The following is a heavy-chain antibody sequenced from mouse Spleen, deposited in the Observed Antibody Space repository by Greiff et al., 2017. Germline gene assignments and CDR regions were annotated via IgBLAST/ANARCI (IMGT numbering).Heavy chain of an antibody. CDR1: GFNIKDDY. V-gene: IGHV14-4*01. J-gene: IGHJ4*01. CDR3: TTLGYGSSYDAMDY. Sequence: VQLKESGAELVRPGASVKLSCTASGFNIKDDYMHWVKQRPEQGLEWIGWIDPENGDTEYASKFQGKATITADTSSNTAYLQLSSLTSEDTAVYYCTTLGYGSSYDAMDYWGQGTSVTVSS. CDR2: IDPENGDT. D-gene: IGHD1-1*01.